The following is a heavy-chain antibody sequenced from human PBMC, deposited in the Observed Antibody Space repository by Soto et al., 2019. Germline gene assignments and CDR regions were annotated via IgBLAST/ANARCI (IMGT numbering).Heavy chain of an antibody. D-gene: IGHD5-12*01. V-gene: IGHV2-5*02. J-gene: IGHJ4*02. CDR1: GFSLSTSRVG. CDR3: AHSDFATGYDFKPADY. Sequence: SGPTLVNPTQTLTLTCTFSGFSLSTSRVGVGWIRQPPGKALEWLALIYWDGDKRYSPSLKSRLTITKDTSKNQVVLTMSNMDPVDTATYYCAHSDFATGYDFKPADYGGQGTLVTVPS. CDR2: IYWDGDK.